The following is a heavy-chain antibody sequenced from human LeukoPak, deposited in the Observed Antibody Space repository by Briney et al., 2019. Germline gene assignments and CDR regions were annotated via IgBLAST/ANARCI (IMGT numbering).Heavy chain of an antibody. Sequence: GGSLRLSCAASGFTFSNYGMHWVRQAPGKGLEWVAVISYDGNNKYYADSVKGRFTISRDNSKNTLYVQMNSLRAEDTAVYYCSKDQDVPAAGTWGSIDYWGQGTLVTVSS. V-gene: IGHV3-30*18. D-gene: IGHD6-13*01. CDR2: ISYDGNNK. CDR1: GFTFSNYG. CDR3: SKDQDVPAAGTWGSIDY. J-gene: IGHJ4*02.